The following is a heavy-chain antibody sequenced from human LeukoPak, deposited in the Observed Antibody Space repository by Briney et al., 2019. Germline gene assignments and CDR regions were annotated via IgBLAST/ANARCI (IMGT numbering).Heavy chain of an antibody. V-gene: IGHV4-4*07. D-gene: IGHD3-3*01. CDR2: IYTSGST. CDR3: ARAVTIFGVVRVDAFDI. J-gene: IGHJ3*02. CDR1: GGSISSYY. Sequence: SETLSLTCTVSGGSISSYYWSWIRQPAGKGLEWIGRIYTSGSTNYNPSLKSRVTMSVDTSKNQFSLKLSSVTAADTAVYYCARAVTIFGVVRVDAFDIWGRGTMVTVSS.